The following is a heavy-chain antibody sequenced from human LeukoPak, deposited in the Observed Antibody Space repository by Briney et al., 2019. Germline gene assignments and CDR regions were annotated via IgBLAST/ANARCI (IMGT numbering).Heavy chain of an antibody. CDR2: IIPIFGTA. CDR3: TRDRDLEMATIWVGWDY. Sequence: ASVKVSCKASGGTFSSYAISWVRQAPGQGLEWMGGIIPIFGTANYAQKFQGRVTITADESTSTAYMELNSLKTEDTAVYYCTRDRDLEMATIWVGWDYWGQGTLVTVSS. J-gene: IGHJ4*02. D-gene: IGHD5-24*01. V-gene: IGHV1-69*13. CDR1: GGTFSSYA.